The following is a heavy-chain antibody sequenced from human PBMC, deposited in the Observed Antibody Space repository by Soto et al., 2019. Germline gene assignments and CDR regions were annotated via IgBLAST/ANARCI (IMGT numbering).Heavy chain of an antibody. V-gene: IGHV1-69*01. CDR2: IIPIFGTT. CDR3: ASGHYRLCLSYSYYYVFEV. CDR1: GDTFTRYG. Sequence: QVQLVQSGAEVKKPGSSVKVSCKDAGDTFTRYGVSWVRQAPGQGLEWMGGIIPIFGTTNYAQKFQDRDTIRADESTSIASAERSSLRYEDTAVYYGASGHYRLCLSYSYYYVFEVWGQGTTVTVSS. J-gene: IGHJ6*02. D-gene: IGHD2-21*01.